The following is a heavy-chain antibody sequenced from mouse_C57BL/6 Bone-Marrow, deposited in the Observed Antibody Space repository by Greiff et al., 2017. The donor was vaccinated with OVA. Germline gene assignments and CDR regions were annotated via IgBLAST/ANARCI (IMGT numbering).Heavy chain of an antibody. D-gene: IGHD2-5*01. CDR3: AGSSYCRNCPWFAY. CDR1: GYAFSSSW. V-gene: IGHV1-82*01. CDR2: IYPGDGDT. J-gene: IGHJ3*01. Sequence: QVHVKQSGPELVKPGASVKLSCKASGYAFSSSWMNWVKQRPGQGLEWIGRIYPGDGDTNYNGKFKGKATLTADKSSSTAYMQLSSLTSEDSAVYYGAGSSYCRNCPWFAYWGQGTLVTVSA.